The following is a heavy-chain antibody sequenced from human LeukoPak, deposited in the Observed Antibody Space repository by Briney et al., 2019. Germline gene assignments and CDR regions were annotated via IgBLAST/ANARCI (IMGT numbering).Heavy chain of an antibody. CDR3: AKDLDYYDSSGIDY. J-gene: IGHJ4*02. CDR2: ISYDGSNK. CDR1: GFTFSSYG. V-gene: IGHV3-30*18. D-gene: IGHD3-22*01. Sequence: PGGSLRLSCAASGFTFSSYGMHWVRQAPGKGLEWVAVISYDGSNKYYADSVKGRFTISRDNSKNTLYLQMNSLRAEDTAVYYCAKDLDYYDSSGIDYWGQGTLVTVSS.